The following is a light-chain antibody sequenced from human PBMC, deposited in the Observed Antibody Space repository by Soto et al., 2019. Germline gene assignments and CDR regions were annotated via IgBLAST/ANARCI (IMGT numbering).Light chain of an antibody. V-gene: IGKV3-15*01. CDR3: QEYNTWPWT. CDR1: QSVNSN. J-gene: IGKJ1*01. Sequence: ETVMTQSPATLSVSPGERATLSCRASQSVNSNLAWYQQKLGQAPRVLSFGASTRATGIPARFSGSGSGTEFSLTINSLQSEDFAVYYCQEYNTWPWTFGQGTKVDIK. CDR2: GAS.